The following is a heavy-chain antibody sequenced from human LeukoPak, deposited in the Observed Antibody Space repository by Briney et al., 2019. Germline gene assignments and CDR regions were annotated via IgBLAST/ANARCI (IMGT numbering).Heavy chain of an antibody. V-gene: IGHV3-7*03. J-gene: IGHJ5*02. CDR1: GFTFSSYW. D-gene: IGHD6-13*01. CDR3: ASSYSSSWYAWFDP. CDR2: IKQDGSEK. Sequence: PGGSLRLSCAASGFTFSSYWMSWVRQAPGKGLEWVANIKQDGSEKYYVDSVKGRFTISRDNAKNSLYLQMNSLRAEDTAVHYCASSYSSSWYAWFDPWGQGTLVTVSS.